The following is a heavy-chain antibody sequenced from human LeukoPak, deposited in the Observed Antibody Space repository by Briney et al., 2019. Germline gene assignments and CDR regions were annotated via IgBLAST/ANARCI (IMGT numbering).Heavy chain of an antibody. CDR2: ISAYNGNT. CDR3: ARSLTYDFWTSLAGHYYYMDV. Sequence: ASVKVSCKASGYTFTSYGISWVRQAPGQGLEWMGWISAYNGNTNYAQKLQGRVTMTTDTSTSTAYMELRSLRSDDTAVYYCARSLTYDFWTSLAGHYYYMDVWGKGTTVTVSS. V-gene: IGHV1-18*01. CDR1: GYTFTSYG. J-gene: IGHJ6*03. D-gene: IGHD3-3*01.